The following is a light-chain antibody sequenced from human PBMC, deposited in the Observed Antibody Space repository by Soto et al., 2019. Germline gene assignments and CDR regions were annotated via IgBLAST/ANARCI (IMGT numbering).Light chain of an antibody. J-gene: IGKJ1*01. CDR3: QQYNSFSWT. CDR1: QTVSDW. V-gene: IGKV1-5*03. CDR2: KAS. Sequence: DIQMTQSPSPLSASVGDTVTITCRASQTVSDWLAWYRQRPGKAPELLLFKASTLDSGVPSRFSGSVYGTDFTLTISSLQPDDFATYYCQQYNSFSWTFGQGTKVQIK.